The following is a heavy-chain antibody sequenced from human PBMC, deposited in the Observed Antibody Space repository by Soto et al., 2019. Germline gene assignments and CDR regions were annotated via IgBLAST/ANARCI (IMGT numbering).Heavy chain of an antibody. Sequence: ASVKVSCTASGYVFISYGISWVRQAPGQGLEWMGWISRHNGNTYYAQKFQGRVAMTTDASTSTAYMELRSLRSDDTAVYYCARDLDGSGSYYTDYWGQGTLVTVSS. V-gene: IGHV1-18*01. J-gene: IGHJ4*02. CDR2: ISRHNGNT. CDR3: ARDLDGSGSYYTDY. CDR1: GYVFISYG. D-gene: IGHD3-10*01.